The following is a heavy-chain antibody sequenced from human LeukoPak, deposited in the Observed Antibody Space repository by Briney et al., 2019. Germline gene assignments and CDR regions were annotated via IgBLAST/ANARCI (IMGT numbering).Heavy chain of an antibody. D-gene: IGHD2-2*01. CDR3: ARAHCSSTSCLPFDY. CDR2: TYYRSKWYN. J-gene: IGHJ4*02. CDR1: GDSVSINSAA. V-gene: IGHV6-1*01. Sequence: SPTLSLTFAISGDSVSINSAAWNWVRQSPSRGLEWLGSTYYRSKWYNDYAVSVKSRITINPDTSKNQFSLQPNSVTPEDTAVYYCARAHCSSTSCLPFDYWGQGTLVTVSS.